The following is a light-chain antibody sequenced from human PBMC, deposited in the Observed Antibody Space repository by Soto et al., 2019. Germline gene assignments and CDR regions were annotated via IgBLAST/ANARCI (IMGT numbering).Light chain of an antibody. J-gene: IGLJ1*01. CDR2: EVN. CDR1: STDVGSYYL. V-gene: IGLV2-23*02. Sequence: QSVLTQPASVSGSPGQPITISCAGTSTDVGSYYLVSWYQQHPGKAPRLLIFEVNKRPPGVSNRFSGSKSGNTASLTISGLRAEDEADYYCCSSTPSATYVFGTGTKVTVL. CDR3: CSSTPSATYV.